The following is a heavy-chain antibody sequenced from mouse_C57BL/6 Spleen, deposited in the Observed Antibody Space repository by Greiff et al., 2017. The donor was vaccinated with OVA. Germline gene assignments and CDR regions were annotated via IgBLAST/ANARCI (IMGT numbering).Heavy chain of an antibody. D-gene: IGHD1-1*01. CDR2: IDPETGGT. V-gene: IGHV1-15*01. Sequence: SGAELVRPGASVTLSCKASGYTFTDYEMHWVKQTPVHGLEWIGAIDPETGGTAYNQKFKGKAILTADKSSSTAYMELRSLTSEDSAVYYCTRRRDYYGSYAMDYWGQGTSVTVSS. J-gene: IGHJ4*01. CDR1: GYTFTDYE. CDR3: TRRRDYYGSYAMDY.